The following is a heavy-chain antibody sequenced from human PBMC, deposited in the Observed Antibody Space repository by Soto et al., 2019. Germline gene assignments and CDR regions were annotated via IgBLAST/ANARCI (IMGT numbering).Heavy chain of an antibody. CDR1: GFTFSYYA. Sequence: PGGSLRLSCAACGFTFSYYAMYWVRQAPGKGLEYVSAITSKGDSTXXADSVKGXXSISRDNSKNTXYLQMXYLRADDMAVYYCARTNSGTYPFDFWGQGX. CDR3: ARTNSGTYPFDF. D-gene: IGHD1-26*01. V-gene: IGHV3-64*02. J-gene: IGHJ4*02. CDR2: ITSKGDST.